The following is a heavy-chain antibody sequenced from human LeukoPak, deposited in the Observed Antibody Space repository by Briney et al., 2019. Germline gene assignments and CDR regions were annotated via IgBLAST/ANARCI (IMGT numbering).Heavy chain of an antibody. D-gene: IGHD3-9*01. J-gene: IGHJ6*02. CDR2: IYTSGST. Sequence: SETLSLTCTVSGGSISSYYWSWIRQPAGKGLEWIGRIYTSGSTNYNPSRKSRVTMSVDTSKNQFSLKLSSVTAADTAVYYCARDRRGRRYFDWSYYYYYGMDVWGQGTTVTVSS. V-gene: IGHV4-4*07. CDR1: GGSISSYY. CDR3: ARDRRGRRYFDWSYYYYYGMDV.